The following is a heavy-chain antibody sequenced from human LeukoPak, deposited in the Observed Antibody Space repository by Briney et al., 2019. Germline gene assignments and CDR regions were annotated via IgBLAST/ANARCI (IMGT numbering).Heavy chain of an antibody. CDR3: ATGVMVTSFDY. J-gene: IGHJ4*02. CDR2: FDPEDGET. D-gene: IGHD5-18*01. CDR1: GHTLTDLS. Sequence: ASVKVSCKVSGHTLTDLSMHWVRQAPGKGLEWMGGFDPEDGETIYAQKFQGRVAMTEDTSTDTAFLELSSLRSEDTAVYFCATGVMVTSFDYWGQGTLVTVSS. V-gene: IGHV1-24*01.